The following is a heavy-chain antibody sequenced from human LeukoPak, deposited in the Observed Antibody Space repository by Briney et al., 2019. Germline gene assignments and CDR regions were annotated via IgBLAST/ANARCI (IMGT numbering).Heavy chain of an antibody. Sequence: PSQTLSLTCTVSGGSISSGGYYWSWIRQPRGKGLEWIGYIYHSGSTYYNPSLKSRVTISVDRSKNQFSLKLSSVTAADTAVYYCARVLQVGATLDYWGQGTLVTVSS. D-gene: IGHD1-26*01. CDR2: IYHSGST. CDR3: ARVLQVGATLDY. J-gene: IGHJ4*02. CDR1: GGSISSGGYY. V-gene: IGHV4-30-2*01.